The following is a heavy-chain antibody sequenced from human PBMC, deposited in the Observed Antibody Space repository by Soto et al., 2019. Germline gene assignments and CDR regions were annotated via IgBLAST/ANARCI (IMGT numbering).Heavy chain of an antibody. V-gene: IGHV3-7*01. D-gene: IGHD3-3*02. CDR2: INQDGSAK. CDR3: ARGPF. Sequence: EVQLVESGGGVVQPGGSLRLSCAVSGFTFGNQWMSWVRQAPGKGLEWVANINQDGSAKSHVDSVEGRFTISRDNAKNSLYLQMNSLRVEDTAVYYCARGPFWGQGNLVTVSS. J-gene: IGHJ4*02. CDR1: GFTFGNQW.